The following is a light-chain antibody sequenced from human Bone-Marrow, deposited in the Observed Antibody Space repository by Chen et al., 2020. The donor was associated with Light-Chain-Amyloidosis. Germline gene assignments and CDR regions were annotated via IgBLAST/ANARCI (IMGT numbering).Light chain of an antibody. CDR1: SSDVGGDNH. CDR3: SSCTITNTLV. CDR2: EVT. V-gene: IGLV2-14*01. Sequence: QSALTQPASVSGSPGQSITISCTGTSSDVGGDNHVSWYQQHPDKAPKLMIYEVTNRPSWVPDRFSASKSANTASLTISGLKTEDEADYFCSSCTITNTLVFGSGTRVTVL. J-gene: IGLJ1*01.